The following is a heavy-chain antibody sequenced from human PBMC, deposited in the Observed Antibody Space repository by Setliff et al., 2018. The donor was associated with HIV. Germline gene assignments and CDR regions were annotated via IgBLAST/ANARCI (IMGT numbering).Heavy chain of an antibody. CDR2: IIPILGIK. D-gene: IGHD3-22*01. CDR3: ARGATYYYDSSGYYSLLADAFDI. CDR1: GGTFSSYA. Sequence: SVKVSCKAPGGTFSSYAISWVRQAPGQGLEWMGGIIPILGIKKYAQKFQGRVTITADKSTSTAYMELSSLRSEDTAVYYCARGATYYYDSSGYYSLLADAFDIWGQGTMVTV. J-gene: IGHJ3*02. V-gene: IGHV1-69*10.